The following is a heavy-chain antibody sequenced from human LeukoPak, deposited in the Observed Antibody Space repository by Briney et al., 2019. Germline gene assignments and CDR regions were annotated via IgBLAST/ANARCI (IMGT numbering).Heavy chain of an antibody. D-gene: IGHD2-2*01. J-gene: IGHJ3*02. CDR1: GYTFTGCY. CDR2: INPNSGGT. Sequence: GASVKVSCKASGYTFTGCYMHWVRQAPGQGLEWMGWINPNSGGTNYAQKFQGRVTMTRDTSISTAYMELSRLRSEDTAVYYCASVLLTSTNSPNAFDIWGQGTMVTVSS. CDR3: ASVLLTSTNSPNAFDI. V-gene: IGHV1-2*02.